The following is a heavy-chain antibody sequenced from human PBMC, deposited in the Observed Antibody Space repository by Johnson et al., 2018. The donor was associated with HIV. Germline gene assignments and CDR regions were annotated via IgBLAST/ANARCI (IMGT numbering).Heavy chain of an antibody. V-gene: IGHV3-30*02. CDR2: IRYDASNK. CDR1: GFTFSSYG. J-gene: IGHJ3*02. Sequence: QVQLMESGGGVVQPGGSLRLSCAASGFTFSSYGMHWVRQAPGKGLEWVAFIRYDASNKYYVDSVKGRFTISRDKSKNTLYLQMNSLRAEDTAVYYCAKGAKRVDAFDIWGQGTMVTVSS. CDR3: AKGAKRVDAFDI.